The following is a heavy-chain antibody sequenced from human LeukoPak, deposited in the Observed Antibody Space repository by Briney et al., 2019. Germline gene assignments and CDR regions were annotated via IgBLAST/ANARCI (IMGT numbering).Heavy chain of an antibody. J-gene: IGHJ4*02. CDR2: ISSRSTYI. Sequence: GGSLRLSCAASGFTFSSYSMNWGCQAPGKGLERGSSISSRSTYIYYADSLKGRFTISRDNAKNSLYLQMNSLRAEDTAVYYCAARDSYGSGSYPIDYWGQGTLVTVSS. V-gene: IGHV3-21*01. CDR3: AARDSYGSGSYPIDY. CDR1: GFTFSSYS. D-gene: IGHD3-10*01.